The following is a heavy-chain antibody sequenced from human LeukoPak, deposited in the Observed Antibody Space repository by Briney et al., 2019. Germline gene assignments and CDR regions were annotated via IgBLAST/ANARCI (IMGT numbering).Heavy chain of an antibody. J-gene: IGHJ4*02. Sequence: GGSLRLPCAASGFTFSSYAMSWVRQAPGKGLEWVSAISGSGGSTYYADSVKGRFTISRDNSKNTLYLQMNSLRAEDTAVYYCAARWGYSSGDYWGQGTLVTVSS. CDR3: AARWGYSSGDY. D-gene: IGHD3-22*01. V-gene: IGHV3-23*01. CDR2: ISGSGGST. CDR1: GFTFSSYA.